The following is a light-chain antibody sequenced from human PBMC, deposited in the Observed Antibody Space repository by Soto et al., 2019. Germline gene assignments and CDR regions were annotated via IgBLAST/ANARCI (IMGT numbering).Light chain of an antibody. CDR1: SSKIGTNA. J-gene: IGLJ1*01. CDR3: AAWDDSLNGYV. V-gene: IGLV1-44*01. CDR2: NNN. Sequence: QSVLTQPPSASGTPGQRVTISCSGGSSKIGTNAVNWYQQLPGTAPKLLIYNNNQRPSGVPDRFSGSKSGTSASLAISRRQSEDEADYYCAAWDDSLNGYVFGTGTKVTVL.